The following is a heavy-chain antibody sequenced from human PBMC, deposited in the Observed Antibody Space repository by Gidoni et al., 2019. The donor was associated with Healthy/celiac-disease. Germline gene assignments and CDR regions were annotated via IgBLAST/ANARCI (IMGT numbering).Heavy chain of an antibody. Sequence: QVQLVQSGAEVKKPGASVTVSCKASGYTFTSSAMHWVRQAPGQRLEWMGWMNAGNGNTKYSQKFQGRVTITRDTSASTAYMELSSLRSEDTAVYYCARNSPPLLDWGQGTLVTVSS. J-gene: IGHJ4*02. CDR2: MNAGNGNT. D-gene: IGHD2-21*01. CDR1: GYTFTSSA. CDR3: ARNSPPLLD. V-gene: IGHV1-3*01.